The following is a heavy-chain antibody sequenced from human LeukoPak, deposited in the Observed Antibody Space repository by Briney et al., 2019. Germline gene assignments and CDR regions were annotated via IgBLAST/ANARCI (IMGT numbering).Heavy chain of an antibody. CDR3: ARLWFGELAFDY. CDR2: ISSTSAHI. Sequence: GGSLRLSCAASGLSFNTYSMNWVRQAPGKGLEWVSSISSTSAHIIYADSVKGRFTISRDNSKNTLYLQMNSLRAEDTAVYYCARLWFGELAFDYWGQGTLVTVSS. CDR1: GLSFNTYS. D-gene: IGHD3-10*01. V-gene: IGHV3-21*01. J-gene: IGHJ4*02.